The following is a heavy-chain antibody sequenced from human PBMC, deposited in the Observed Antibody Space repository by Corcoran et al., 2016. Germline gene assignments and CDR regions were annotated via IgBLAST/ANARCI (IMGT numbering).Heavy chain of an antibody. CDR2: IYYSGST. CDR3: ASHSGLITMRGMGWFDP. V-gene: IGHV4-39*07. Sequence: QLQLQESGPGLVKPSETLSLTCTVSGGSISSSSYYWGWIRQPPGKGLEWIGSIYYSGSTYYNPSLKSRVTISVDTSKNQFSLKLSSVTAADTAVYYCASHSGLITMRGMGWFDPWGQGTLVTVSS. CDR1: GGSISSSSYY. J-gene: IGHJ5*02. D-gene: IGHD3-22*01.